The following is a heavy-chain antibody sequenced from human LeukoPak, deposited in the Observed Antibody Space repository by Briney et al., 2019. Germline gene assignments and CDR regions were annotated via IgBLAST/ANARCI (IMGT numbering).Heavy chain of an antibody. D-gene: IGHD1-26*01. CDR1: GYTLTELS. J-gene: IGHJ4*02. V-gene: IGHV1-24*01. CDR2: FDPEDGET. CDR3: AADASPSGSYFT. Sequence: ASVKVSCKVSGYTLTELSMHWVRQAPGKGLEWMGGFDPEDGETIYAQKFQGRVTMTEGTSTDTAYMELSSLRSEDTAVYYCAADASPSGSYFTWGQGTLVTVSS.